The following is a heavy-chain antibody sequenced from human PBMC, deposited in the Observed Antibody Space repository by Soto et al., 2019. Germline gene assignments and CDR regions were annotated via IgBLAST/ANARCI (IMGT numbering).Heavy chain of an antibody. D-gene: IGHD2-15*01. V-gene: IGHV4-31*03. CDR2: IYYSGST. Sequence: QVQLQESGPGLVKPSQTLSLTCTVSGDSISSASYYWTWIRQRPGKGLEYIGYIYYSGSTYYNPSLKSRFTISIDTSKNQFSLKLSSVTAADTAVYYCARNRLGSTVTPFDYWGQGTLVTVSS. CDR3: ARNRLGSTVTPFDY. J-gene: IGHJ4*02. CDR1: GDSISSASYY.